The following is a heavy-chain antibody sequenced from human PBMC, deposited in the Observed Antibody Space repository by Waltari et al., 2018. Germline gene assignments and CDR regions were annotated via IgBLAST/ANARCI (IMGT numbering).Heavy chain of an antibody. J-gene: IGHJ4*02. CDR2: INNYGSIT. Sequence: EVQLVESGGGLVQPGGSLRLSCAASGFTFSSYWMHWVRQAPGKGLVLVSRINNYGSITTYADSVKGRFTISRDNAKNTLYLQMNSLRAEDMAVYYCVGGIGNYWGQGTLVTVSS. D-gene: IGHD6-13*01. CDR1: GFTFSSYW. V-gene: IGHV3-74*01. CDR3: VGGIGNY.